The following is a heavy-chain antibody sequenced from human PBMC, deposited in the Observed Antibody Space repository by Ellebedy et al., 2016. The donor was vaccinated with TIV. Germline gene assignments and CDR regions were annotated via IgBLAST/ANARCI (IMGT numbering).Heavy chain of an antibody. D-gene: IGHD1-26*01. CDR1: GYTFTGYY. Sequence: AASVKVSCKASGYTFTGYYMHWVRQAPGQGLEWVGWISAYNGNTNYAQKLQGRVTMTTDTSTSTAYMELRSLRSDDTAVYYCAREGGAYYFDYWGQGTLVTVSS. CDR2: ISAYNGNT. J-gene: IGHJ4*02. V-gene: IGHV1-18*04. CDR3: AREGGAYYFDY.